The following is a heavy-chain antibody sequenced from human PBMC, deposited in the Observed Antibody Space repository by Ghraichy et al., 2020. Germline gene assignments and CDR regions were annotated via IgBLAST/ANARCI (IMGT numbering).Heavy chain of an antibody. D-gene: IGHD3-10*01. CDR1: GDSISSSTSY. CDR3: AKKLYGTTFDY. J-gene: IGHJ4*02. Sequence: GSLSLTCTVSGDSISSSTSYWGWIRQPPGKGLEWIGAIYYTGNTDYNPSLKSRVTISIDTSKNQFSLNLNSVTAADTAVYYCAKKLYGTTFDYWGQGTLVTVSS. V-gene: IGHV4-39*01. CDR2: IYYTGNT.